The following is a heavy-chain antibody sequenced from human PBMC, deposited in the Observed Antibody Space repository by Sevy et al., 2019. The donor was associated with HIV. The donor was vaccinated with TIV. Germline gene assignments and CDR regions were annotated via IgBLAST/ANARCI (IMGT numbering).Heavy chain of an antibody. Sequence: SETLSLTCTVSGGSISSGDYYWSWIRQPPGKGLEWIGYIYYSGSTYYNPSLKMRVTISVDTSKNPFSLKLSSVTAADTAVYYCARGRHDSSGYYPPRFDYWGQGTLVTVSS. J-gene: IGHJ4*02. D-gene: IGHD3-22*01. CDR2: IYYSGST. CDR3: ARGRHDSSGYYPPRFDY. V-gene: IGHV4-30-4*01. CDR1: GGSISSGDYY.